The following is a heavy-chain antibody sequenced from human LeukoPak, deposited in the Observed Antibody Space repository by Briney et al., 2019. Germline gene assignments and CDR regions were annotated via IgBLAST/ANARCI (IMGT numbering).Heavy chain of an antibody. J-gene: IGHJ2*01. Sequence: SETLTLTCAVYGGPFSGYYWSWIRQPPGKGLEWIGEVTRNGDIHYNPSLKSRVTLSLEASQNKFSLTVNSVSAADTAVYYCARLSLMNPQLAYWYFDVWGRGTLVTVSS. CDR2: VTRNGDI. CDR3: ARLSLMNPQLAYWYFDV. CDR1: GGPFSGYY. V-gene: IGHV4-34*01. D-gene: IGHD1-1*01.